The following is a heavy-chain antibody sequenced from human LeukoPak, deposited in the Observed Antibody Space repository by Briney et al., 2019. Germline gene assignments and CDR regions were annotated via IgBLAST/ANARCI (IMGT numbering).Heavy chain of an antibody. V-gene: IGHV1-2*02. CDR1: GYTLTNYY. D-gene: IGHD3-3*01. CDR3: ARGGGTVFGVIND. Sequence: ASVKVSCKASGYTLTNYYLHWVRQAPGQGLEWMGWIHPNSDGTHYAQKFQGRVTMTRDTSINTAYMELSGLKSDDTAIYYCARGGGTVFGVINDWGQGTQVTVSS. CDR2: IHPNSDGT. J-gene: IGHJ4*02.